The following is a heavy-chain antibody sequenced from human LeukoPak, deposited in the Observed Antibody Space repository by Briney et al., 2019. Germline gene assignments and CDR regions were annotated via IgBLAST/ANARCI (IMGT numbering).Heavy chain of an antibody. V-gene: IGHV4-4*02. CDR3: ARGSYPGWYNGEFDY. Sequence: SETLSLTCAVSGGSISSSDWWSWVRQPPGKGLEWIGNIYYSGSTYYNPSLKSRVTISVDTSKNQFSLKLTSVTAADTAVYYCARGSYPGWYNGEFDYWGQGTLVPVSS. CDR2: IYYSGST. J-gene: IGHJ4*02. CDR1: GGSISSSDW. D-gene: IGHD6-19*01.